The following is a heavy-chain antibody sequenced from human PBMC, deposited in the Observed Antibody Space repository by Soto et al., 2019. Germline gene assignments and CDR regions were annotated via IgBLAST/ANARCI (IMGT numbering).Heavy chain of an antibody. J-gene: IGHJ6*02. Sequence: PSETLSLTCTVSGGSISSYYWSWIRQPPGKGLEWIGYIYYSGSTNYNPSLKSRVTISVDTSKNQFSLKLSSVTAADTAVYYCARLASSSWYYYYYGMDVWGQGTTVTVSS. CDR1: GGSISSYY. CDR3: ARLASSSWYYYYYGMDV. D-gene: IGHD6-13*01. CDR2: IYYSGST. V-gene: IGHV4-59*08.